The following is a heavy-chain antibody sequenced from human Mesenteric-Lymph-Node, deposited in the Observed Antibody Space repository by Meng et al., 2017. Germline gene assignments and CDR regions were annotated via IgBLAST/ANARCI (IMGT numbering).Heavy chain of an antibody. CDR2: INPKSGDT. J-gene: IGHJ4*02. D-gene: IGHD6-25*01. CDR3: ARDEDISAAGKLFGDY. V-gene: IGHV1-2*06. CDR1: GYNFPDYY. Sequence: ASVNVSCKPSGYNFPDYYIHLVRRAPGQGLEWMGRINPKSGDTHYAQKFQARVTMTGDTSISTAYMELSGLRSDDTAMYYCARDEDISAAGKLFGDYWGQGTLVTVSS.